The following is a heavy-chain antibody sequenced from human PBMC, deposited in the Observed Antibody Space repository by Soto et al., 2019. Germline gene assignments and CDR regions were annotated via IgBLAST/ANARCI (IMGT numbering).Heavy chain of an antibody. Sequence: EVQLVESGGGLVQPGGSLRLSCAASGFTVSNNYMSWVRQAPGKGLEWVSTIYSNGNTYSADSVKGRFTISRDSSKNTLYLQMDNLRADDTAVYFCARDSLYYGSGSYYKVSDYWGQGTLVTVSS. D-gene: IGHD3-10*01. CDR3: ARDSLYYGSGSYYKVSDY. J-gene: IGHJ4*02. CDR2: IYSNGNT. CDR1: GFTVSNNY. V-gene: IGHV3-66*01.